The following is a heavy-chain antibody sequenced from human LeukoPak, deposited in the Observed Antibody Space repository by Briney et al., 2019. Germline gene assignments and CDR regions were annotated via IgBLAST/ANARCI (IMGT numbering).Heavy chain of an antibody. CDR2: ISYDGSNK. CDR1: GFTFSSYG. CDR3: AKSDCGGDCLDAFDI. J-gene: IGHJ3*02. D-gene: IGHD2-21*02. Sequence: GGSLRLSCAASGFTFSSYGMHWVRQAPGKGLEWVAVISYDGSNKYYADSVKGRFTISRDNSKNTLYLQMNSLRAEDTAVYYCAKSDCGGDCLDAFDIWGQGTVVTVSS. V-gene: IGHV3-30*18.